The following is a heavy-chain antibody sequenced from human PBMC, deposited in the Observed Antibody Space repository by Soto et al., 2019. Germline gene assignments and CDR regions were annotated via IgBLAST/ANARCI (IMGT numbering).Heavy chain of an antibody. V-gene: IGHV4-30-2*01. J-gene: IGHJ6*02. D-gene: IGHD4-17*01. CDR1: GGSISSGGYS. CDR2: IYHSGYT. CDR3: ARAHYGDYGYGMDV. Sequence: QLQLQESGSGLVKPSQTLSLTCAVSGGSISSGGYSWSWIRQPPGKGLEWIGYIYHSGYTYYNPSLKSRVTIPVXRXENQFSLKLSSVTAADTAVYYCARAHYGDYGYGMDVWGQGTTVTVSS.